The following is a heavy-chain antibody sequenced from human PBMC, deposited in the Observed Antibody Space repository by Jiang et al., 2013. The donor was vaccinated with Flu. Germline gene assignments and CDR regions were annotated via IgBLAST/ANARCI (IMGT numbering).Heavy chain of an antibody. V-gene: IGHV2-70*01. J-gene: IGHJ4*02. D-gene: IGHD3-22*01. CDR1: GFSLSTSGMC. CDR3: ARIINYDSSGYYFDY. Sequence: SGFSLSTSGMCVSWIRQPPGKALEWLALIDWDDDKYYSTSLKTRLTISKDTSKNQVVLTMTNMDPVDTATYYCARIINYDSSGYYFDYWGQGTLVTVSS. CDR2: IDWDDDK.